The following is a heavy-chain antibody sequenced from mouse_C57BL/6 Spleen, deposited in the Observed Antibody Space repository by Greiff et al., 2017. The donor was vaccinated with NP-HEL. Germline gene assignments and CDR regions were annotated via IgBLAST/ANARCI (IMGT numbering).Heavy chain of an antibody. CDR1: GYTFTDYY. V-gene: IGHV1-26*01. CDR2: INPNNGGT. CDR3: ARNKLGYFDY. Sequence: EVQLQQSGPELVKPGASVKISCKASGYTFTDYYMNWVKQSHGKSLEWIGDINPNNGGTSYNQKFKGKATLTVDKSSSTAYMELRSLTSEDSAVYYCARNKLGYFDYWGQGTTLTVSS. J-gene: IGHJ2*01. D-gene: IGHD4-1*01.